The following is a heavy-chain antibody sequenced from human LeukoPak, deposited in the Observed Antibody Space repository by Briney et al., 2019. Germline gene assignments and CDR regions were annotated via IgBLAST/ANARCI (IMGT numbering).Heavy chain of an antibody. Sequence: PGGSLRLSCAAPGFTFSSYAMHWVRQAPGKGLEYVSAISSNGGSTYYANSVKGRFTISRDNSKNTLYLQMGSLRAEDMAVYYCARDSIVGATSTFDYWGQGTLVTVSS. J-gene: IGHJ4*02. V-gene: IGHV3-64*01. CDR3: ARDSIVGATSTFDY. CDR2: ISSNGGST. D-gene: IGHD1-26*01. CDR1: GFTFSSYA.